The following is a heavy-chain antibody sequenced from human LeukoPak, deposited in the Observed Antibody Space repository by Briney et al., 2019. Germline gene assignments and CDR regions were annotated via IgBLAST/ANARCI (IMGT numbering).Heavy chain of an antibody. J-gene: IGHJ4*02. V-gene: IGHV1-8*02. CDR2: MNPNSGNT. D-gene: IGHD2-15*01. CDR3: ARDRSGGFSFDY. CDR1: GYTFTSYD. Sequence: AAVKVSCKASGYTFTSYDINLVRQATGQGLEWMGWMNPNSGNTGYAQKFQGRVTMTRDTSIITAYMELSRLRSDDTAVYYCARDRSGGFSFDYWGQGTLVTVSS.